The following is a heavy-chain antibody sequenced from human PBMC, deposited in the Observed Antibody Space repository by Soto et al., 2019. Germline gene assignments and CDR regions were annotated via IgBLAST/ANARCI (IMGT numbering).Heavy chain of an antibody. V-gene: IGHV1-46*01. Sequence: ASVKVSCKASGNSFTTYYMHWVRQAPGQGLEWMGIINPSGGRTTYAQKCQGRVTMTRDTSTSTFHMALSSLKSEDTAVYYCAGLYHYDSSGYYDYGGQGTRVTV. CDR2: INPSGGRT. CDR1: GNSFTTYY. CDR3: AGLYHYDSSGYYDY. J-gene: IGHJ4*02. D-gene: IGHD3-22*01.